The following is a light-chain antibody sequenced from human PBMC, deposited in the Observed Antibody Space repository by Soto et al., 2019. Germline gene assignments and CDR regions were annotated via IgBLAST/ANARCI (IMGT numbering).Light chain of an antibody. CDR1: QSVSSY. Sequence: EIVLTQSPATLSLSPGERATLSCRASQSVSSYLAWYQQKPGQAPRLLIYDASNRATGIPARFSGSGSGTDFTLTISSLEPEDFAFYYCQQRRNWPPLTFGGGTKEEIK. CDR2: DAS. V-gene: IGKV3-11*01. CDR3: QQRRNWPPLT. J-gene: IGKJ4*01.